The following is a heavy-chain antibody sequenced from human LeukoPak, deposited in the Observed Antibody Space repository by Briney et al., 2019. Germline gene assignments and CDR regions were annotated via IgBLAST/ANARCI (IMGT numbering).Heavy chain of an antibody. CDR3: ASHFWNYYRIDH. D-gene: IGHD3-3*02. Sequence: GGSLRLSCAASGFSFSTYTMNWARQAPGKGLEWVSSISGSGSYIYYSDSVKGRFTISRDNAKNSLSLQMNSLRAEDTAIYYCASHFWNYYRIDHWGQGILVTVSS. J-gene: IGHJ4*02. CDR1: GFSFSTYT. CDR2: ISGSGSYI. V-gene: IGHV3-21*01.